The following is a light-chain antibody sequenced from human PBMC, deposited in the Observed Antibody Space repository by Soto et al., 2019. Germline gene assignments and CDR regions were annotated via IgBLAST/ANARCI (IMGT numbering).Light chain of an antibody. Sequence: DIQMTQSPSSVSASVGDRVTITCRASQGISSWLAWYQQKPGKAPKLLIYAASSLQSGVPSRFSGSGYGTDFTVNIRSLQPEDFATYYWQQYDTYWTFGQGTKVDIK. CDR2: AAS. CDR1: QGISSW. J-gene: IGKJ1*01. V-gene: IGKV1-12*01. CDR3: QQYDTYWT.